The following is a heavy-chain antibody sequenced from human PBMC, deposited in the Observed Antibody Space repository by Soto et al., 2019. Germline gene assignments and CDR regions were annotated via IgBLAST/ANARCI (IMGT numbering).Heavy chain of an antibody. D-gene: IGHD4-17*01. CDR1: GGSISSYY. V-gene: IGHV4-59*01. CDR2: IYYSGST. J-gene: IGHJ6*02. CDR3: ARVGRDYGDSIYYYGMDV. Sequence: QVQLQESGPGLVKPSETLSLTCTVSGGSISSYYWSWIRQPPGKGLEWIGYIYYSGSTNYNPSLNRLVTISVDTSKNQFSLKLSSVTASDTAVYYCARVGRDYGDSIYYYGMDVWGQGTTVTVSS.